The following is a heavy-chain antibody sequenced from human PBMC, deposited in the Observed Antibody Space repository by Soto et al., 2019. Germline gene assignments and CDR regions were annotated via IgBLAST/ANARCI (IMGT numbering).Heavy chain of an antibody. D-gene: IGHD2-2*01. CDR3: ARYVPPDFDY. CDR1: GGSISSGDPY. V-gene: IGHV4-31*03. CDR2: IYYSGST. J-gene: IGHJ4*02. Sequence: QVQLQESGPGLVKPSQALSLTCTVSGGSISSGDPYWSWIRQHPGKGLEWIGYIYYSGSTYYNPALKVSFTIALDTSKNQFSLNLSSVTAADTAVYYCARYVPPDFDYWGQGTLVTVSS.